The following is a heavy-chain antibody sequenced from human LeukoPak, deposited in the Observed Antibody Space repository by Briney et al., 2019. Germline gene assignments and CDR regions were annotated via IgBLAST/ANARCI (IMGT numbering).Heavy chain of an antibody. J-gene: IGHJ4*02. D-gene: IGHD5-18*01. CDR3: ARERVDTAWD. CDR1: GFTVSSNY. Sequence: GGPLRLSCAASGFTVSSNYMSWVRQAPGKGLEWVSVIYSGGSTYYADSVKGRFTISRDNSKNTLYLQMNSLRAEDTAVYYCARERVDTAWDWGQGTLVTVSS. CDR2: IYSGGST. V-gene: IGHV3-53*01.